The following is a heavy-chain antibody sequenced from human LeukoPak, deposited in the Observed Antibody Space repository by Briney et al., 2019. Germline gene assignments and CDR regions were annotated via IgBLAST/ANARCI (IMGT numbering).Heavy chain of an antibody. J-gene: IGHJ3*01. V-gene: IGHV3-23*01. D-gene: IGHD3-10*01. CDR2: IGGSGDST. CDR1: GFTFSSYA. CDR3: TKVMRGRANFGSGSSLDY. Sequence: GGSLRLSCAASGFTFSSYAMHWVRQAPGKGLEWVSAIGGSGDSTYYADSVKGRFTISRDNSKSTLFLEMDSLRVEDSAVYYCTKVMRGRANFGSGSSLDYWGQGTMVTVSS.